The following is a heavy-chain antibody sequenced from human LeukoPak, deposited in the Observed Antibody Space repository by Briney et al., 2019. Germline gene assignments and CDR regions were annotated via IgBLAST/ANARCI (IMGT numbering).Heavy chain of an antibody. V-gene: IGHV3-7*05. J-gene: IGHJ5*02. CDR3: ARDLRAGFGWFDP. D-gene: IGHD3-10*01. CDR2: IKQDVSEK. Sequence: GGSLRPSCAASGFTFSSYWMSWVRQAPGKGLEWVANIKQDVSEKYYVDSVKGRFTISRDNAKNSLYLQMNSLRAEDTAVYYCARDLRAGFGWFDPWGQGTLVTVSS. CDR1: GFTFSSYW.